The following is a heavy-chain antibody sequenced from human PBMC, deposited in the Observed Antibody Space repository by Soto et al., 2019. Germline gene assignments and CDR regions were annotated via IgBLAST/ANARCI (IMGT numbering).Heavy chain of an antibody. CDR3: ARWDSSGWSQGVLDY. D-gene: IGHD6-19*01. CDR1: GGSISSGDYY. J-gene: IGHJ4*02. V-gene: IGHV4-30-4*01. Sequence: SETLSLTCTVSGGSISSGDYYWSWIRQPPGKGLEWIGYIYYSGSTYYNPSLKSRVTISVDTSKNQFSLKLSSVTAADTAVYYCARWDSSGWSQGVLDYWGQGTLVTVSS. CDR2: IYYSGST.